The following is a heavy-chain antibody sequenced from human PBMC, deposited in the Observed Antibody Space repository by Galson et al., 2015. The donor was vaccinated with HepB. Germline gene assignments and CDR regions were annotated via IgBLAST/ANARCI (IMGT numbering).Heavy chain of an antibody. CDR3: AKSFYYGSGSLDY. CDR2: ISNGAGST. CDR1: GFTFSIYA. D-gene: IGHD3-10*01. V-gene: IGHV3-23*01. Sequence: SLRLSCAATGFTFSIYATSWVRQAPGKGLEWVSSISNGAGSTYYADSVKGRFTISRDNSKNTLYLQMNSLRAEDTAVYYCAKSFYYGSGSLDYWGQGTLVTVSS. J-gene: IGHJ4*02.